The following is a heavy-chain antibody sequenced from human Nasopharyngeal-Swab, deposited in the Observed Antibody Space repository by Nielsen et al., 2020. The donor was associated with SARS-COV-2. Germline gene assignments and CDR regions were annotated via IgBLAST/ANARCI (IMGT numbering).Heavy chain of an antibody. J-gene: IGHJ4*02. CDR1: GFTFSSYA. CDR3: ARGRGSSTSMIGY. Sequence: GASLKISCAASGFTFSSYAMSWVRQAPGKGLEWVSAISGSGGSTYYADSVKGRFTISRDNAKSTLYLEMNSLRAEDTAVYYCARGRGSSTSMIGYWGQGTLVTVSS. V-gene: IGHV3-23*01. CDR2: ISGSGGST. D-gene: IGHD2/OR15-2a*01.